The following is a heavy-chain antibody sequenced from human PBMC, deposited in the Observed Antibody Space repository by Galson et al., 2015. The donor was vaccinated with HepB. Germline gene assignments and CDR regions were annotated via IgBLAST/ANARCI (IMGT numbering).Heavy chain of an antibody. V-gene: IGHV1-2*02. CDR3: ARVDILTGYYDHHYYYYMDV. Sequence: SCKASGYTFTGYYMHWVRQAPGQGLEWMGWINPNSGGTNYAQKFQGRVTMTRDTSISTAYMELSRLRSDDTAVYYCARVDILTGYYDHHYYYYMDVWGKGTTVTVSS. D-gene: IGHD3-9*01. CDR2: INPNSGGT. CDR1: GYTFTGYY. J-gene: IGHJ6*03.